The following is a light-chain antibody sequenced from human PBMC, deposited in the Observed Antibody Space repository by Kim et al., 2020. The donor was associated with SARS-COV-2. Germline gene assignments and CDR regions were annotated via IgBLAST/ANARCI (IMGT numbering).Light chain of an antibody. Sequence: ASVGDRVTITCRASRSIGDWVAWYQQKPGRAPQVLIQKASKLESGVPSRFSGTGSGTEFTLTITSLRPDDFATYYCQQCDSWPRTFGQGTKVDIK. V-gene: IGKV1-5*03. CDR2: KAS. CDR3: QQCDSWPRT. CDR1: RSIGDW. J-gene: IGKJ1*01.